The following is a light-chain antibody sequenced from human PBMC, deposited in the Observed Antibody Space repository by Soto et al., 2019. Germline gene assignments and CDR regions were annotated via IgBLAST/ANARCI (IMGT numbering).Light chain of an antibody. Sequence: DIQMTQSPSSLSASVGDRVTITCRASQSIRNELGWYQQKPGKAPKRLIYGVSSLQSGVPSRFSGGGYGAEFTLTISSLQPEDSATYYCRQHTSYPFTFGGGTKVEIK. CDR1: QSIRNE. CDR2: GVS. V-gene: IGKV1-17*01. J-gene: IGKJ4*01. CDR3: RQHTSYPFT.